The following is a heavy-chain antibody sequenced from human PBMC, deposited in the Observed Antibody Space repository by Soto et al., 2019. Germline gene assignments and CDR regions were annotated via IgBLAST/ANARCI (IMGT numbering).Heavy chain of an antibody. CDR2: ISSSGSTI. Sequence: EVQLVESGGGLVQPGGSLRLSCAASGFTFSSFEMNWVRQAPGKGLEWVSYISSSGSTIYYADSVKGRFTIPRDNAKNSLYLQMNSLRAEDTAVYYCARTLCSGGSCHQPYFDYWGQGTLVTVSS. CDR1: GFTFSSFE. CDR3: ARTLCSGGSCHQPYFDY. D-gene: IGHD2-15*01. J-gene: IGHJ4*02. V-gene: IGHV3-48*03.